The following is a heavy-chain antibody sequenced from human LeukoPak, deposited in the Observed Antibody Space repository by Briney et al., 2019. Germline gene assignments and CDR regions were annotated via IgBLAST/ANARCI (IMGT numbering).Heavy chain of an antibody. V-gene: IGHV3-23*01. D-gene: IGHD1-26*01. CDR3: AKVRTKWELLGYGMDV. CDR1: GFTFSSYA. Sequence: GGSLRLSCAASGFTFSSYAMSWVRQAPGKGLEWVSAISGSGGSTYYADSVKGRFTISRDNSKNTLYLQMNSLRAEDTAVYYCAKVRTKWELLGYGMDVWGQGTTVTVSS. J-gene: IGHJ6*02. CDR2: ISGSGGST.